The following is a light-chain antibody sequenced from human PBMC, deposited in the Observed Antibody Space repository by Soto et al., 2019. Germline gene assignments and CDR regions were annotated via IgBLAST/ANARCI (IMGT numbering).Light chain of an antibody. V-gene: IGKV1-12*01. J-gene: IGKJ2*01. Sequence: EIQMTQSPASVSASVGDTATITCGASHIISSCLAWYQQQPGKAPKLLIYAASTWMSGVPSRFRGSESGADFTLTISSLQPEDVAPYSCLQSKNLPHTFGQGTKLEIK. CDR1: HIISSC. CDR3: LQSKNLPHT. CDR2: AAS.